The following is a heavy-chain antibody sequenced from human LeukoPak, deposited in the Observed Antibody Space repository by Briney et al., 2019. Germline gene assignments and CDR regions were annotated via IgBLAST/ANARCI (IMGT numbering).Heavy chain of an antibody. Sequence: GGSLRLSCTGSGFRFGGYALSWVRQAPGKGLEGVAFIRSKALYGTSEYDASVEGRFSISRDDPNNIAYLQMNSLKTEDTAVYFCVRESVRDYYFDHWGQGTVVTVSS. D-gene: IGHD3-10*02. V-gene: IGHV3-49*04. J-gene: IGHJ4*02. CDR1: GFRFGGYA. CDR3: VRESVRDYYFDH. CDR2: IRSKALYGTS.